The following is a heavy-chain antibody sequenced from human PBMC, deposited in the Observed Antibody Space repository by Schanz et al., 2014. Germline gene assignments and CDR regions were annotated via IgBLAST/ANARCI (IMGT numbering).Heavy chain of an antibody. D-gene: IGHD6-19*01. V-gene: IGHV1-2*02. CDR2: INPNSGGT. CDR3: ARDDGFSSG. J-gene: IGHJ4*02. CDR1: GYTFTGYY. Sequence: QVQLLQSGAEVKKPGASVKVSCKASGYTFTGYYMHWVRQAPGQGLEWMGRINPNSGGTNYAQKFQGRVTMTRDTSITTAYMELNRLTYDDTAVYYCARDDGFSSGWGQGTLVTVSS.